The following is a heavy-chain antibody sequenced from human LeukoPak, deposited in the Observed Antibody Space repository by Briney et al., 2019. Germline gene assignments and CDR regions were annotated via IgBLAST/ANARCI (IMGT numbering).Heavy chain of an antibody. Sequence: RASVKVSCKASGYTFTSYAMNWVRQAPGQGLEWMGWINTNTGNPTYAQGFTGRFVFSLDTSVSTAYLQISSLKAEDTAVYYCARESWNVHDYGGNSVIDYWGQGTLVTVSS. CDR3: ARESWNVHDYGGNSVIDY. CDR2: INTNTGNP. D-gene: IGHD4-23*01. J-gene: IGHJ4*02. V-gene: IGHV7-4-1*02. CDR1: GYTFTSYA.